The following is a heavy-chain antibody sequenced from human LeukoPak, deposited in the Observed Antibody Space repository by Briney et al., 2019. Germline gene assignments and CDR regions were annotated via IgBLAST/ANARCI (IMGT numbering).Heavy chain of an antibody. J-gene: IGHJ4*02. D-gene: IGHD3-16*01. Sequence: TGGSLRLSCAASGFTFSSYAMHWVRQAPGKGLEWVAVISYDGSNKYYADSVKGRFTISRDNAKNSLYLQMNSLRAEDTAVYYCARDQGGVGYWGQGTLVTVSS. CDR2: ISYDGSNK. V-gene: IGHV3-30*04. CDR1: GFTFSSYA. CDR3: ARDQGGVGY.